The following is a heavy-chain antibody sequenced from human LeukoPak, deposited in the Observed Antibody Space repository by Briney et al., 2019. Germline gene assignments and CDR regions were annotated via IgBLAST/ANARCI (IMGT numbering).Heavy chain of an antibody. J-gene: IGHJ6*03. D-gene: IGHD3-9*01. V-gene: IGHV3-7*01. CDR3: ARDHEDYDILTGYYFTYMDV. CDR1: GFTFSRYY. CDR2: IKQDGSEK. Sequence: GGSLRLSCAASGFTFSRYYMTWVRQAPGKGLEWVANIKQDGSEKFYVDSVKGRFTISRDNAKNSLYLQMNSLIAEDTAVYYCARDHEDYDILTGYYFTYMDVWGKGTTVTISS.